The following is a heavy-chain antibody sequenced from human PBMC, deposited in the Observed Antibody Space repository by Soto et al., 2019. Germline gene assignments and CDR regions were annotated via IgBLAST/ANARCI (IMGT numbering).Heavy chain of an antibody. V-gene: IGHV3-53*01. Sequence: EVQLVESGGGLIQPGGSLRLSCAASGFTDSSNYMSWVRQAPGKGLEWVSVIYSGGSTYYADSVKGRFTISRDNSKNTLYLQMNSLRAEDTAVDYCARAPPLYDREDNWGQGTLVTVSS. CDR1: GFTDSSNY. CDR2: IYSGGST. D-gene: IGHD3-22*01. CDR3: ARAPPLYDREDN. J-gene: IGHJ4*02.